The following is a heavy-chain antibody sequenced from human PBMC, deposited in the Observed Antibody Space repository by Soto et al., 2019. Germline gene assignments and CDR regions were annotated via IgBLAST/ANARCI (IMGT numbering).Heavy chain of an antibody. CDR3: VKDGLTSVFGLVHDGSDI. V-gene: IGHV3-9*01. J-gene: IGHJ3*02. CDR2: ISWNSGNI. Sequence: EVQLVESGGGLVQPGRSLRLSCVASGFSFGDYGMHWVRPAPGRGPEWVSGISWNSGNIGYAETVKGRFTISRDNAKNSLYLQMNSLRAEDTALYYCVKDGLTSVFGLVHDGSDIWGHGTMVTVSS. CDR1: GFSFGDYG. D-gene: IGHD3-3*01.